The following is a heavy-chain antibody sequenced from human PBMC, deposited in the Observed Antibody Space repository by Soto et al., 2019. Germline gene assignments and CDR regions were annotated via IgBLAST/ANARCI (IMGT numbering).Heavy chain of an antibody. V-gene: IGHV3-23*01. CDR1: GFSFGSYA. CDR3: ARSSYLDY. Sequence: GGSLRLSCAASGFSFGSYALSWVRQAPGKGLEWVSTISGSDGKTFYADSVKGRFSISRDTSQSTLYLQMNSLRADDTAMYYCARSSYLDYWGQGTRVTVSS. CDR2: ISGSDGKT. J-gene: IGHJ4*02.